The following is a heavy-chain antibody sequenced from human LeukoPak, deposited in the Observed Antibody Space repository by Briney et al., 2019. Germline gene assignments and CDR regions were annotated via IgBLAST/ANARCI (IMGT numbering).Heavy chain of an antibody. J-gene: IGHJ3*02. Sequence: SETLSLTCTVSGGSISSYYWSCIRQAAGKGLEWIGRIYTSGITNYNPSLKSRVTMSVDTSNNQFSLKLSSVTAADTAVYYCARAENYYDSSGYYSWAFDIWGQGTMITVSS. V-gene: IGHV4-4*07. CDR3: ARAENYYDSSGYYSWAFDI. CDR1: GGSISSYY. D-gene: IGHD3-22*01. CDR2: IYTSGIT.